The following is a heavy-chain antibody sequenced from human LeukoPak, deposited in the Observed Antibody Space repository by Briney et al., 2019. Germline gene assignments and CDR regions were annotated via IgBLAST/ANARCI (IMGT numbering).Heavy chain of an antibody. CDR1: GGSISSYY. J-gene: IGHJ4*02. Sequence: SETLSLTCTVSGGSISSYYWSWIRQPPGKGLEWIGYIYYSGSTNYNPSLKSRVTISVDTSKNQFSLKLSSVTAADTAVYYCAGGYSSSWTYYFDYWGQGTLVTVSS. CDR2: IYYSGST. V-gene: IGHV4-59*01. CDR3: AGGYSSSWTYYFDY. D-gene: IGHD6-13*01.